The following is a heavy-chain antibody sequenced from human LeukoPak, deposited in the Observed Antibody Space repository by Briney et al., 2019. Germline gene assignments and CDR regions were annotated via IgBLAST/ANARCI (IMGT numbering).Heavy chain of an antibody. CDR3: ARVSSWYNYYYYMNV. J-gene: IGHJ6*03. V-gene: IGHV3-7*01. D-gene: IGHD6-13*01. CDR2: IKQDGSEK. Sequence: GGSLRLSCAASGFTFSSYWMSWVRQAPGKGLEWVANIKQDGSEKYYVDSVKGRFTISRDNAKNSLYLQMNSLRAEDTAVYYCARVSSWYNYYYYMNVWGKGTTVTVSS. CDR1: GFTFSSYW.